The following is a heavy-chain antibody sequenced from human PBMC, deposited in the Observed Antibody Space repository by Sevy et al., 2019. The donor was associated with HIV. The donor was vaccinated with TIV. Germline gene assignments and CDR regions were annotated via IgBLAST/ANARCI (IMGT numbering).Heavy chain of an antibody. CDR3: ARDPRSSSLTYYFDY. J-gene: IGHJ4*02. V-gene: IGHV3-21*01. CDR2: ISSSSSYI. D-gene: IGHD6-13*01. Sequence: GGSLRLSCAASGFTFSSYSMNWVRQAPGKGLEWVSSISSSSSYIYYADSVKGRFTISRDNAKKSLYLQMNSLRAEDTAVYYCARDPRSSSLTYYFDYWGQGTLVTVSS. CDR1: GFTFSSYS.